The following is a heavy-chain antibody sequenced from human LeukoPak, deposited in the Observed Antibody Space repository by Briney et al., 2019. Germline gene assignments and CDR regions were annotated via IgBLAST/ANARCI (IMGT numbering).Heavy chain of an antibody. J-gene: IGHJ4*02. D-gene: IGHD1-14*01. CDR2: INQGGSEN. CDR3: TRDRSRAEDD. CDR1: GFTFSGDW. V-gene: IGHV3-7*01. Sequence: PGGSLRLSCAASGFTFSGDWMSWVRQAPGKGLERVANINQGGSENYYLDSVNSRLTTSRDNANRILYLQMNRLRGENTAVYYGTRDRSRAEDDWGQGTLVTVSS.